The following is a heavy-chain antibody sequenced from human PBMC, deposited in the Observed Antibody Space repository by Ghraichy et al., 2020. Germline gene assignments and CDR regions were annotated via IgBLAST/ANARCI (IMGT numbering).Heavy chain of an antibody. CDR3: ARQVTYNWGSWEYYFDY. J-gene: IGHJ4*02. Sequence: SETLSLTCTVSGGSISSYYWSWIRQPPGKGLEWIGYIYYSGSTNYNPSLKSRVTISVDTSKNQFSLKLSSVTAADTAVYYCARQVTYNWGSWEYYFDYWGQGTLVTVSS. V-gene: IGHV4-59*08. CDR1: GGSISSYY. D-gene: IGHD7-27*01. CDR2: IYYSGST.